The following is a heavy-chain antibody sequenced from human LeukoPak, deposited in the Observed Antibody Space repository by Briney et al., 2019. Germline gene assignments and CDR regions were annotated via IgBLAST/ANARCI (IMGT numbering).Heavy chain of an antibody. D-gene: IGHD3-22*01. J-gene: IGHJ3*02. CDR1: GGSFSGYY. CDR3: ARPGPRVYYGGTGRAFDI. Sequence: PSETLSLTCAVYGGSFSGYYWSWIRQPPGKGLEWIGEINHSGSTNYNPSLKSRVTISVDTSKNQFSLKLSSVPAADTAVYYCARPGPRVYYGGTGRAFDIWGQGTMVTVSS. V-gene: IGHV4-34*01. CDR2: INHSGST.